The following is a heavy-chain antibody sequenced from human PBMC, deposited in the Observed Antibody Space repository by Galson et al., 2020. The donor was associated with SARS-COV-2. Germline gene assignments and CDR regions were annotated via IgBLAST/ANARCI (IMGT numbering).Heavy chain of an antibody. D-gene: IGHD6-13*01. J-gene: IGHJ4*02. CDR2: INSDGSST. Sequence: GGSLRLSCAASGFTFSSYWMHWVRQAPGKGLVWVSRINSDGSSTSYADSVKGRFTISRDNAKNTLYLQMNSLRAEDTAVYYCARETIAAAGIALDYWGQGTLVTVSS. CDR3: ARETIAAAGIALDY. V-gene: IGHV3-74*01. CDR1: GFTFSSYW.